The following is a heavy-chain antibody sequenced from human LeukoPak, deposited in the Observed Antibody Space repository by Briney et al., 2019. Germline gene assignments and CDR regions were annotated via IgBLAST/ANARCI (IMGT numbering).Heavy chain of an antibody. CDR1: GFTFDDYA. D-gene: IGHD3-10*01. CDR3: ARVARGDYYYYYMDV. Sequence: GGSLRLSCAASGFTFDDYAMHWVRQDPGKGLEWVSLISWDGGSTHYADSVKGRFTISRDNAKNTLYLQMNSLRAEDTALYYCARVARGDYYYYYMDVWGKGTTVTVSS. CDR2: ISWDGGST. J-gene: IGHJ6*03. V-gene: IGHV3-43D*03.